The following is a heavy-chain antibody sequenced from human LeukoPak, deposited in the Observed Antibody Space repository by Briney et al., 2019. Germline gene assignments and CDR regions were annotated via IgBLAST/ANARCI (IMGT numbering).Heavy chain of an antibody. CDR2: IIPIFGTA. Sequence: SVKVSCMASGGTFSGYAITWVRQAPGQGLEWMGGIIPIFGTANYAKKFQGRVTITADESTSTAYMELSSLRSEDTAVYYCARSADSSSGYYYYGMDVWGKGTTVTVSS. J-gene: IGHJ6*04. V-gene: IGHV1-69*13. D-gene: IGHD6-13*01. CDR3: ARSADSSSGYYYYGMDV. CDR1: GGTFSGYA.